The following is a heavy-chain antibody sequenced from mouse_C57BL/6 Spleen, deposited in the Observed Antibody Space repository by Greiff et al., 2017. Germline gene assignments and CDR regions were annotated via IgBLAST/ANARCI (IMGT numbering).Heavy chain of an antibody. Sequence: DVMLVESGGGLVQPGGSLSLSCAASGFTFTDYYMSWVRQPPGKALEWLGFIRNKANGYTTEYSASVKGRFTISRDNSQSILYLQMNALRAEDSATYYCARLDFNFRYYGSSYAMDYWGQGTSVTVSS. CDR1: GFTFTDYY. CDR2: IRNKANGYTT. D-gene: IGHD1-1*01. V-gene: IGHV7-3*01. CDR3: ARLDFNFRYYGSSYAMDY. J-gene: IGHJ4*01.